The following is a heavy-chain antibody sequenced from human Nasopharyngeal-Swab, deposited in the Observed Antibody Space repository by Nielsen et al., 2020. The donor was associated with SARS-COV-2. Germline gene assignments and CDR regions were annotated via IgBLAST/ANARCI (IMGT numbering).Heavy chain of an antibody. J-gene: IGHJ4*02. CDR3: ARDGGYCSSTSCYGGFDY. Sequence: GGSLRLSCAASGFTFDDYGMSWVRQAPGKGLEWGSGINWNGGSTGYADSVKGRFTISRDNAKNSLYLQMNSLRAEDTALYYCARDGGYCSSTSCYGGFDYWGQGTLVTVSS. V-gene: IGHV3-20*04. D-gene: IGHD2-2*01. CDR1: GFTFDDYG. CDR2: INWNGGST.